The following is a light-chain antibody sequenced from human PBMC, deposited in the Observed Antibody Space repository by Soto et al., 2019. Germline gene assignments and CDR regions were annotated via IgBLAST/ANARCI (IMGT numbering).Light chain of an antibody. V-gene: IGKV3-11*01. CDR1: QSVSRY. CDR3: QQRSNWPPIT. CDR2: DAS. J-gene: IGKJ5*01. Sequence: ETALTQSPATLSLSPGERATLSCRASQSVSRYLAWYQQKPGQGPRLLIYDASNRATGIPARFSGSGSGTDFTLTISSLEPEDFAIYYCQQRSNWPPITFGQGTRLEIK.